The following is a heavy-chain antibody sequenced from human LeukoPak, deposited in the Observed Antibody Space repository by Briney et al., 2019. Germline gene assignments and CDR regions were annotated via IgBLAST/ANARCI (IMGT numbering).Heavy chain of an antibody. V-gene: IGHV3-30*02. CDR1: GFTFSSYG. D-gene: IGHD3-3*01. J-gene: IGHJ4*02. CDR2: IRYDGSNK. Sequence: GGSLRLSCAASGFTFSSYGMHWVRQAPGKGLEWVAFIRYDGSNKYYADSVKGRFTISRDNSKNTLYLQMNSLRAEDTAVYYCANIVGDFWSGYWYYFDYWGQGTLVTVSS. CDR3: ANIVGDFWSGYWYYFDY.